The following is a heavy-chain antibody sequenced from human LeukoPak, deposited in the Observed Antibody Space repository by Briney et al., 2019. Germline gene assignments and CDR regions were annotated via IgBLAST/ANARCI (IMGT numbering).Heavy chain of an antibody. V-gene: IGHV3-48*02. CDR1: GFTFNNAW. CDR3: ARVRGNGWYFDL. J-gene: IGHJ2*01. D-gene: IGHD4-23*01. Sequence: GGSLRLSCAASGFTFNNAWMSWVRQAPGKGLEWVSYISGSSSIKCYADSVKGRFTISRDNAKNSLYLQINSLRDDDTAVYYCARVRGNGWYFDLWGRGTLVTVSS. CDR2: ISGSSSIK.